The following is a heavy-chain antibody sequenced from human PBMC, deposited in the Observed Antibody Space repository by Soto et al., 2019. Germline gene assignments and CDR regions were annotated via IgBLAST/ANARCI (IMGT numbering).Heavy chain of an antibody. V-gene: IGHV4-34*01. CDR1: GGSLSGYY. D-gene: IGHD7-27*01. CDR3: ATGTGEDAFDI. Sequence: QVQLQQWGAGLLKPSETLSLTCAVYGGSLSGYYWSWIRQPPGKGLEWIGAINHSGSTNYNPSLKSGVTISVDTSKNQFSLKLSSVTAADTAVYYCATGTGEDAFDIWGQGTMVTVSS. J-gene: IGHJ3*02. CDR2: INHSGST.